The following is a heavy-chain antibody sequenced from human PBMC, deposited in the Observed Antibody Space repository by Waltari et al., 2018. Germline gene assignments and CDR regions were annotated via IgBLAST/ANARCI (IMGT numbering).Heavy chain of an antibody. CDR1: GGSFSGYY. Sequence: QVQLLQLAAGLLKPSETLSLTCAVCGGSFSGYYWLWIRPPPGKALEWIGEINHSVSTNDNRYSKSRVTISVNTSKNQYSRKLGAVTAADPAVYSWAGVKGCVGDGYAGWFDPWGQGTLVIVSS. D-gene: IGHD2-21*01. CDR3: AGVKGCVGDGYAGWFDP. J-gene: IGHJ5*02. CDR2: INHSVST. V-gene: IGHV4-34*01.